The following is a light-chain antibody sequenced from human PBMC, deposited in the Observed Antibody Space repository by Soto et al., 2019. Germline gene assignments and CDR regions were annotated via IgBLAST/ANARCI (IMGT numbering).Light chain of an antibody. CDR3: QQASSSPIT. V-gene: IGKV3-20*01. J-gene: IGKJ5*01. CDR1: QSVSSSY. CDR2: AAS. Sequence: EMVLTQSPGTLSLSPGERATLSCRASQSVSSSYLAGYQQKPGQVPRLLMYAASSRATGIPDRFSGSGSGRDFTLTMSRLEAEDFAVYYCQQASSSPITFGQGTRLEIK.